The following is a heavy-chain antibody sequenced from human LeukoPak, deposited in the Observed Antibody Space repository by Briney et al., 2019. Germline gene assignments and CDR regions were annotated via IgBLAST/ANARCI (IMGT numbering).Heavy chain of an antibody. Sequence: GGSLRLSCAASGFTFSRYSMNWVRQAPGKGLEWVSYISSSSSTVYYADSLKGRFTISRDNAKNSLYLQMNSLRAEDTAVYYCARPYYDSSGYYYWGNAFDIWGQGTMVTVSS. V-gene: IGHV3-48*01. CDR1: GFTFSRYS. CDR2: ISSSSSTV. D-gene: IGHD3-22*01. CDR3: ARPYYDSSGYYYWGNAFDI. J-gene: IGHJ3*02.